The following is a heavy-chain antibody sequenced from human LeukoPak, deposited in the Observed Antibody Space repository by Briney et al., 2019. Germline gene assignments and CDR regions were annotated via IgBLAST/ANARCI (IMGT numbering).Heavy chain of an antibody. CDR2: MYYSGST. Sequence: NPSETLSLTCTVSGVSISSGGYDWGWIRQHPGKGLEWIGYMYYSGSTYYNPSLKSRVTISVDTSKNQFSLKLSSVTAADTAVYYCARDANSGSYYLHGAFDIWGQGTMVTVSS. V-gene: IGHV4-31*03. J-gene: IGHJ3*02. CDR3: ARDANSGSYYLHGAFDI. CDR1: GVSISSGGYD. D-gene: IGHD1-26*01.